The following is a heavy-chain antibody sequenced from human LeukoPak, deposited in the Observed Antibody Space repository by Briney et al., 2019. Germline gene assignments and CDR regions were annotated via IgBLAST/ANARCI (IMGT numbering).Heavy chain of an antibody. V-gene: IGHV1-18*01. CDR3: ARDRTMVRGVTQEIDY. CDR2: ISAYNGNT. CDR1: GYTFTSYG. Sequence: VASVKVSCKASGYTFTSYGISWVRQAPGQGLEWMGWISAYNGNTNYAQKLQGRVTMTTDTSTSTAYMELRSLRSDDTAVYYCARDRTMVRGVTQEIDYWGQGTLVTVSS. J-gene: IGHJ4*02. D-gene: IGHD3-10*01.